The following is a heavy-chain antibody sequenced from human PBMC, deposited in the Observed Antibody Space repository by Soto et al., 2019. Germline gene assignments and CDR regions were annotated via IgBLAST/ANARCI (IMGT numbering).Heavy chain of an antibody. CDR1: GFSLSTSGVG. Sequence: QITLKESGPTLVKPTQTLTLTCTFSGFSLSTSGVGVGWIRQPPGKALEWLALIYWDDEKRYSPSLKSRLTSTQDTSKNQVVLTRTNRDPVDTATYYCARRRIDSGSYYLWDYWGQGTLVTVSS. J-gene: IGHJ4*02. CDR2: IYWDDEK. V-gene: IGHV2-5*02. D-gene: IGHD1-26*01. CDR3: ARRRIDSGSYYLWDY.